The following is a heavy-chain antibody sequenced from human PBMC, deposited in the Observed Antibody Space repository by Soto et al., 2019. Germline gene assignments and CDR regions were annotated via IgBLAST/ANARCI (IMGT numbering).Heavy chain of an antibody. CDR2: INHSGST. J-gene: IGHJ5*02. Sequence: SETLSLTCAVYGGSFSGYYWSWIRQPPGKGLEWIGEINHSGSTNYNPSLKSRVTISVDTSKNQFSLKLSSVTAADTAVYYCARGSIAARPGWFDPWGQGALVTVSS. CDR3: ARGSIAARPGWFDP. V-gene: IGHV4-34*01. CDR1: GGSFSGYY. D-gene: IGHD6-6*01.